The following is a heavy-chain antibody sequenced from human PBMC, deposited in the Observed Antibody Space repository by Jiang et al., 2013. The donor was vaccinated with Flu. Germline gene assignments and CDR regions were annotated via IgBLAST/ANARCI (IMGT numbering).Heavy chain of an antibody. Sequence: VQLVESGGGLVQPGGSLRLSCAASGFTFSSYSMNWVRQAPGKGLEWVSYISSSSSTIYYADSVKGRFTISRDNAKNSLYLQMNSLRAEDTAVYYCARVVRWLTAPWGQGTLVTVSS. V-gene: IGHV3-48*01. CDR1: GFTFSSYS. CDR2: ISSSSSTI. CDR3: ARVVRWLTAP. J-gene: IGHJ5*02. D-gene: IGHD5-24*01.